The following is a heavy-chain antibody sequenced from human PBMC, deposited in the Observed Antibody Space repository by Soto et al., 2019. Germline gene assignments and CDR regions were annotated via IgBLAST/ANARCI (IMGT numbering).Heavy chain of an antibody. Sequence: EVQLLESGGGLVQPGGSLRLSCAASGFTFSSYAMSWVRQAPGKGLEWVSAISGSGGSTYYADSVKGRFTISRDNSKNTLYLQMKSLRAEDPAVYYCAKMGRGGPLFVFRVDTATGFDYWGQGTLVTVSS. V-gene: IGHV3-23*01. D-gene: IGHD5-18*01. CDR3: AKMGRGGPLFVFRVDTATGFDY. CDR2: ISGSGGST. CDR1: GFTFSSYA. J-gene: IGHJ4*02.